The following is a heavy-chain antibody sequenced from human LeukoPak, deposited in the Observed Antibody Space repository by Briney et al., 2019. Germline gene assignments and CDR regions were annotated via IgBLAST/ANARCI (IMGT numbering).Heavy chain of an antibody. CDR1: GGSFSGYY. V-gene: IGHV4-34*01. J-gene: IGHJ6*02. Sequence: PSETLSLTCAVYGGSFSGYYWSWIRQPPGKGLEWIGEINHSGSTNYNPSLKSRVTMSVDTSKNQFSLKLSSVTAADTAVYYCARSTVTYCSSTSCAPDYGMDVWGQGTTVTVSS. D-gene: IGHD2-2*01. CDR2: INHSGST. CDR3: ARSTVTYCSSTSCAPDYGMDV.